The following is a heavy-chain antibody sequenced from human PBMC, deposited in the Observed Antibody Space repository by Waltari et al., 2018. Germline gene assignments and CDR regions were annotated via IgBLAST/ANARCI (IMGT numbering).Heavy chain of an antibody. D-gene: IGHD6-19*01. CDR2: IYYSGST. CDR3: ARGRIAVAGTEPLNWFDP. V-gene: IGHV4-59*01. Sequence: QVQLQESGPGLVKPSETLSLTCTVSGGSISSYYWSWIRQPPGKGLEWIGYIYYSGSTNDNPSLKSRVTISVDTSKNQFSLKLSSVTAADTAVYYCARGRIAVAGTEPLNWFDPWGQGTLVTVSS. CDR1: GGSISSYY. J-gene: IGHJ5*02.